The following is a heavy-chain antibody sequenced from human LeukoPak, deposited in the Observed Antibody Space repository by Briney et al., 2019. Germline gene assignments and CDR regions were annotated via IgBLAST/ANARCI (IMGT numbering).Heavy chain of an antibody. CDR3: AKDLRVHDAFDI. J-gene: IGHJ3*02. Sequence: GGSLRLSCAASGFTFSNHAMTWVRQAPGKGLEWVSAISGSLNSTYYVDSVKGRFTISRDNSKNTLYLQMNSLRAEDTAVYYCAKDLRVHDAFDIWGQGTMVTVSS. D-gene: IGHD6-6*01. CDR2: ISGSLNST. V-gene: IGHV3-23*01. CDR1: GFTFSNHA.